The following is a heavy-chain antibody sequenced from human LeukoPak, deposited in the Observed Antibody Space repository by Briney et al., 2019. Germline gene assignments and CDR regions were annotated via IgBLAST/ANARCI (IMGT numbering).Heavy chain of an antibody. Sequence: PGGSLRLSCAASGFTVSSNYMSWVRQAPGKGLEWVSSIYSGGSTYYADSVKGRFTISRDNSKNTLYLQMNSLRAEDTAVYYCAKDRGYYYGSGNYSSYFDYWGQGTLVTVSS. CDR1: GFTVSSNY. CDR2: IYSGGST. CDR3: AKDRGYYYGSGNYSSYFDY. J-gene: IGHJ4*02. D-gene: IGHD3-10*01. V-gene: IGHV3-53*05.